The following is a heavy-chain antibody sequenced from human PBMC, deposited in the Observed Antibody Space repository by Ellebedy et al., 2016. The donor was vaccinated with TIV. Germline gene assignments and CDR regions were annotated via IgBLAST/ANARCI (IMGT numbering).Heavy chain of an antibody. Sequence: SETLSLXXTVSGDSISSYYWSWIRQHPGKGLEWIGYIYYSGSTYYNPSLKSRVTISVDTSKNQFSLKLSSVTAADTAMYHCARGTVALQPLKYFDSWGRGTLVTVSS. CDR2: IYYSGST. CDR1: GDSISSYY. CDR3: ARGTVALQPLKYFDS. V-gene: IGHV4-59*12. D-gene: IGHD6-19*01. J-gene: IGHJ4*02.